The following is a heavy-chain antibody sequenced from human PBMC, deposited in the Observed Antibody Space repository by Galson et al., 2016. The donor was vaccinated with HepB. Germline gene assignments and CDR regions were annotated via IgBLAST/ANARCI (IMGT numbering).Heavy chain of an antibody. V-gene: IGHV3-9*01. CDR1: GFTLIDYA. CDR3: AKGNRSTRSYFHFQALDV. Sequence: SLRLSCAASGFTLIDYAMHWVRQAPGKGLEWVSGINWNSERIDYVDSVKGRFTIYRDNAKNSLYLQMKNLTTEDTALYFCAKGNRSTRSYFHFQALDVCGQGTAVTASS. J-gene: IGHJ6*02. CDR2: INWNSERI. D-gene: IGHD2-2*01.